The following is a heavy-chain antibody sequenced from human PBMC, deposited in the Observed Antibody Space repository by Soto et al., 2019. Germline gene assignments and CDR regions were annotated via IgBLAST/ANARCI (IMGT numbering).Heavy chain of an antibody. CDR3: AKDGEQWLVLYFYFDY. J-gene: IGHJ4*02. CDR1: GFTFSSYG. D-gene: IGHD6-19*01. Sequence: HPGGSLRLSCAASGFTFSSYGMHWVRQAPGKGLEWVAVISYDGSNKYYADSVKGRFTISRDNSKNTLYLQMNSLRAEDTAVYYCAKDGEQWLVLYFYFDYWGQGTLVTVSS. V-gene: IGHV3-30*18. CDR2: ISYDGSNK.